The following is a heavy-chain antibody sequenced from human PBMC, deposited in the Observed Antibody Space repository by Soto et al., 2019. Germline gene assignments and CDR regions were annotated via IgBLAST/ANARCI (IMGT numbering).Heavy chain of an antibody. Sequence: QVQLVQSGAEVKKPGASMNVSCKASGFTFTSYGISWVRQAPGQGLEWMGWVSAYNGNTHYAQKLQGRVTMTTDTSTTPAYMELRSLRSDDTAVYYCSRGGSSWQPHEDYWGQGTLVTVSS. CDR3: SRGGSSWQPHEDY. D-gene: IGHD6-13*01. CDR1: GFTFTSYG. J-gene: IGHJ4*02. V-gene: IGHV1-18*01. CDR2: VSAYNGNT.